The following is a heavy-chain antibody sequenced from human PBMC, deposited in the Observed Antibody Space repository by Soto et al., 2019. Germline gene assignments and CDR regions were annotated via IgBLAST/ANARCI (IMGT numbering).Heavy chain of an antibody. CDR2: MNPYSGDT. Sequence: QVQLVQSGAEVRKPGAAVKVSCKASGYTLTNFHFNWVRQATGQGLEWIGLMNPYSGDTGYAQIFQGRVTMTRDTSINTAYMEMTSLTSDDTAVYYCARGSPGPVDHWGQGTPVTVSS. CDR3: ARGSPGPVDH. V-gene: IGHV1-8*02. J-gene: IGHJ4*02. D-gene: IGHD3-10*01. CDR1: GYTLTNFH.